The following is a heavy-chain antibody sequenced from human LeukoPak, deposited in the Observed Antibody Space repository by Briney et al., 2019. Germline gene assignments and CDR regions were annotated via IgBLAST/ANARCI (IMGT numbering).Heavy chain of an antibody. J-gene: IGHJ4*02. CDR3: AKGPYDYLFDY. V-gene: IGHV3-23*01. CDR2: ISGSGGST. CDR1: GFTFDDYA. D-gene: IGHD4-11*01. Sequence: PGRSLRLSCAASGFTFDDYAMHWVRQAPGKGLEWVSAISGSGGSTYYADSVKGRFTISRDNSKNTLYLQMNSLRAEDTAVYYCAKGPYDYLFDYWGQGTLVTVSS.